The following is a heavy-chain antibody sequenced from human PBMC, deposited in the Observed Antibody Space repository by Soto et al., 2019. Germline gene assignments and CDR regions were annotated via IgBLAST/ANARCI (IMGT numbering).Heavy chain of an antibody. V-gene: IGHV3-23*01. D-gene: IGHD3-10*01. Sequence: EVQLLESGGGLVQPGGCLRLSCAASGYTFSSYAMSWVRQAPGKGLEWVSIIGVGGGDRYYPESVKGRFTISRDNSRDTLYLEMNSLIDEDTAVYYCARFRFGELVWGQGTLVTVSS. J-gene: IGHJ4*02. CDR2: IGVGGGDR. CDR3: ARFRFGELV. CDR1: GYTFSSYA.